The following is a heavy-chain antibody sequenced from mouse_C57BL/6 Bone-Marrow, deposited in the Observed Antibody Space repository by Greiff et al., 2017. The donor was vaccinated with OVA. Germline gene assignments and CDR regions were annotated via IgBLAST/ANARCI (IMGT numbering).Heavy chain of an antibody. CDR1: GYTFTSYW. V-gene: IGHV1-5*01. Sequence: VQLQQSGTVLARPGASVKMSCKTSGYTFTSYWMHWVKQRPGQGLEWIGAIYPGNSDTSYNQKFKGKAKLTAVTSASTAYMELSSLTKEDSAVYYCTRGITGTEYFDYWGQGTTLTVSS. D-gene: IGHD4-1*01. CDR3: TRGITGTEYFDY. CDR2: IYPGNSDT. J-gene: IGHJ2*01.